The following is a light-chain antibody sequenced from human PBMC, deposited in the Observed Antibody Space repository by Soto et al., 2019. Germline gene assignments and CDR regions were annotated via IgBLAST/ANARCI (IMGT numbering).Light chain of an antibody. CDR2: GAS. Sequence: EIVLTQSPGTLSLSPGERATLSCRASQSVSSSSLAWYQQKPGEAPRLLIYGASSRATGIPDRISGSGSGTDFTLTISRLEPEDFAVFFCQQYGSSLPITFGQGTRLEIK. J-gene: IGKJ5*01. CDR1: QSVSSSS. V-gene: IGKV3-20*01. CDR3: QQYGSSLPIT.